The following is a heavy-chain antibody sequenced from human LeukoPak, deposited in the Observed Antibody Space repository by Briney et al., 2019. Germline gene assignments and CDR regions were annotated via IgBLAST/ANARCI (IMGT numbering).Heavy chain of an antibody. CDR2: IYYSGST. J-gene: IGHJ6*03. Sequence: PSETLSLTCTVSGGSISSYYWSWIRQPPGKGLEWIGYIYYSGSTNYNPSLKSRVTISVDTSKNQFSLKLSSVTAADTAVYYCARGDSSWDYMDVWGKGTTVTVSS. D-gene: IGHD6-13*01. V-gene: IGHV4-59*01. CDR1: GGSISSYY. CDR3: ARGDSSWDYMDV.